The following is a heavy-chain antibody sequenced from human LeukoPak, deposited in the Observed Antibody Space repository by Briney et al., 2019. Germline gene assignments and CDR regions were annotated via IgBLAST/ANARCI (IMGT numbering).Heavy chain of an antibody. J-gene: IGHJ4*02. Sequence: ASVKVSCKASGFTFTVYFIHWVRQAPGQGLEWMGWIHPNNGGTKYAQKFQGRVTMTRDTSINTDYMELSRLRSDDTALYYCTRDGFSGAAFDYWGQGTLVTVSS. V-gene: IGHV1-2*02. D-gene: IGHD7-27*01. CDR2: IHPNNGGT. CDR1: GFTFTVYF. CDR3: TRDGFSGAAFDY.